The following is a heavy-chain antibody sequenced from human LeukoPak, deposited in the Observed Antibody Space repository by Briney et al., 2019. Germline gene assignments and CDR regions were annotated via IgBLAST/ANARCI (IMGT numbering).Heavy chain of an antibody. D-gene: IGHD3-3*01. CDR3: ARALPTYYDFWSGYYGFANWFDP. CDR2: MNPNSGNT. J-gene: IGHJ5*02. CDR1: GYTFTSYD. Sequence: GASVKVSCKASGYTFTSYDINWVRQATGQGLEWMGWMNPNSGNTGYAQKFQGRVTMTRNTSISTAYMELSSLRSEDTAVYYCARALPTYYDFWSGYYGFANWFDPWGQGILVTVSS. V-gene: IGHV1-8*01.